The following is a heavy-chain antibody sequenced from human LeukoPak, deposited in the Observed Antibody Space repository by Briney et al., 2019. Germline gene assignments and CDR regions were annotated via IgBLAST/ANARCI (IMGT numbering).Heavy chain of an antibody. CDR3: ARDAGYGYDRFDY. V-gene: IGHV3-7*01. CDR1: GFTFSSYW. J-gene: IGHJ4*02. Sequence: GGSLRLSCAASGFTFSSYWMSWVRQAPGKGLEWVANIKQDGSEKYYVDSVKGRFTISRDNAKNSLYLQMNSLRAEDTAVYYCARDAGYGYDRFDYWGQGTQVTVSS. CDR2: IKQDGSEK. D-gene: IGHD5-18*01.